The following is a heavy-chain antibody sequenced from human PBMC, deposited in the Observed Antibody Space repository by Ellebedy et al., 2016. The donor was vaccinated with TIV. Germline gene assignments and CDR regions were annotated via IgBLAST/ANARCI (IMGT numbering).Heavy chain of an antibody. CDR3: AKDRTSGDGYWVFDS. D-gene: IGHD2-21*02. J-gene: IGHJ4*02. Sequence: GESLKISCVGSGFSFSTYATAWVRQAPGKGLEWVSGIVGSGAEKYADSVKGRFTISRDNSKRTVDLQMRSVRAEDTAVYFCAKDRTSGDGYWVFDSWGQGTMVSVSS. CDR2: IVGSGA. CDR1: GFSFSTYA. V-gene: IGHV3-23*01.